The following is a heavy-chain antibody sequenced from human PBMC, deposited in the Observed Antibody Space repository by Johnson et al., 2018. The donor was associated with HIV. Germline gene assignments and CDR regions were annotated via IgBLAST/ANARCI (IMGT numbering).Heavy chain of an antibody. CDR1: GFTFSSYG. CDR2: IWYDGSNK. Sequence: QVQLVESGGGVVQPGRSLRLSCAASGFTFSSYGIHWVRQAPGKGLEWVAVIWYDGSNKFYADSVKGRFTIARDNSKNTLYLQMNSLRAEDTAVYYCARGGLGDYVVAFDIWGQGTMVTVSS. CDR3: ARGGLGDYVVAFDI. V-gene: IGHV3-33*01. J-gene: IGHJ3*02. D-gene: IGHD4-17*01.